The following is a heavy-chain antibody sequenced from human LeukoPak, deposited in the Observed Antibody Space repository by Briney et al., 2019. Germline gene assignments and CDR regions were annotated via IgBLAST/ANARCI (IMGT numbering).Heavy chain of an antibody. D-gene: IGHD4-17*01. CDR3: ARDLYGVDYFDY. J-gene: IGHJ4*02. Sequence: RSETLSLTCTVSGGSISSYYWSWIRQPPGKGLEWIGYIYYSGSTNYNPSLKSRVTISVDTSKNQFSLKLSSVTAADTAVYYCARDLYGVDYFDYWGQGTLVTVSS. V-gene: IGHV4-59*12. CDR2: IYYSGST. CDR1: GGSISSYY.